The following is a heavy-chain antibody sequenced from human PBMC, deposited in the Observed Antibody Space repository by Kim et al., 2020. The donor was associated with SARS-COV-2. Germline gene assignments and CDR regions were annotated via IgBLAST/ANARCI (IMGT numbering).Heavy chain of an antibody. Sequence: GGSLRLSCAASGFTFSNYPMSWVRQAPGKGLEWVSAVSSSGDDTYYADSVKGRFTISRDNSKNTLYLQMNSLRAEDTALYYCAKGPERGCFDYWGQGTLVTVSS. V-gene: IGHV3-23*01. CDR2: VSSSGDDT. CDR3: AKGPERGCFDY. J-gene: IGHJ4*02. D-gene: IGHD1-26*01. CDR1: GFTFSNYP.